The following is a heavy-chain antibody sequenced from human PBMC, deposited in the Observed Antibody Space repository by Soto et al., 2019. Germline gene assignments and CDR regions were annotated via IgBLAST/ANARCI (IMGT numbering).Heavy chain of an antibody. CDR2: IDWDDYE. CDR1: GGSISSYY. D-gene: IGHD1-26*01. J-gene: IGHJ4*02. Sequence: TLSLTCTVSGGSISSYYWSWIRQPPGKALEWLARIDWDDYEYYSTSLKTRLTISKDTPKNQVVLTLTNMDPVDTATYYCARYYGTSFDYWGQGTLVTVSS. CDR3: ARYYGTSFDY. V-gene: IGHV2-70*11.